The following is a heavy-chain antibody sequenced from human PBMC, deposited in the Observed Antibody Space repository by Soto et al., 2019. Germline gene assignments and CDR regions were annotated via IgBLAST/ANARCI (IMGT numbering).Heavy chain of an antibody. V-gene: IGHV4-59*13. D-gene: IGHD3-3*01. CDR2: VYYTEST. J-gene: IGHJ4*01. CDR3: GTIFAFPCAHIDY. Sequence: QSPGKGLEWLGYVYYTESTNYSRSLRSPVTNSVDPSKNEFSLRLGAMTAADTAVYFCGTIFAFPCAHIDYWGHGSQVTV.